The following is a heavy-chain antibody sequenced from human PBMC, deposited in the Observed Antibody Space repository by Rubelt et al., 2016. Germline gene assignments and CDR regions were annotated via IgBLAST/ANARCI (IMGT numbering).Heavy chain of an antibody. CDR1: GYTFTSYD. D-gene: IGHD3-3*01. Sequence: QVQLVQSGAEVKKPGASVKVSCKASGYTFTSYDINWVRQATGQGLEWMGWMNPNSGNTGYAQKFQGRVTMTRKTSISTAYMELSSLRSEDTAVYYCARLSSTMFGVVVYYYGMDVWGQGTTVTVSS. CDR2: MNPNSGNT. CDR3: ARLSSTMFGVVVYYYGMDV. J-gene: IGHJ6*02. V-gene: IGHV1-8*01.